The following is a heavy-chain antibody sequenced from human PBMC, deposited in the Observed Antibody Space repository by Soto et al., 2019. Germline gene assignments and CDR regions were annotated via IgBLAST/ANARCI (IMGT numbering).Heavy chain of an antibody. V-gene: IGHV3-33*01. D-gene: IGHD2-21*02. CDR1: GFTFSSYG. CDR3: ARYGGHSLVY. J-gene: IGHJ4*02. CDR2: IWYDGTNK. Sequence: QVQLVESGGGVVQPGRSLRLSCAASGFTFSSYGMHWVRQAPGKGLEWMAVIWYDGTNKFYGDSVKGRFTISRDNSKNTLYLQMNSLRAEDTAVYYCARYGGHSLVYWGQGALVTVSS.